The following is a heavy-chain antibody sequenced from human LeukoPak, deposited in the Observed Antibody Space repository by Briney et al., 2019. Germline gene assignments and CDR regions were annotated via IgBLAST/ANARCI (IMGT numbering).Heavy chain of an antibody. Sequence: GASLRLSCAASGFTVSSNYMSWVRQAPGKGLEWVSVIYSGGSTYYADSVKGRFTISRDNSKNTLYLQMNSLRAEDTAVYYCARAAAGLLCFDYWGQGTRVTVSS. D-gene: IGHD6-13*01. CDR3: ARAAAGLLCFDY. J-gene: IGHJ4*02. V-gene: IGHV3-66*01. CDR2: IYSGGST. CDR1: GFTVSSNY.